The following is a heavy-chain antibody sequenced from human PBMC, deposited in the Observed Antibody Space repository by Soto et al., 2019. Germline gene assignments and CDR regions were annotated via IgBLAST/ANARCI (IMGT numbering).Heavy chain of an antibody. Sequence: GGSLRLSCAASGFTFSSYGMHWVRQAPGKGLEWVAVIWYDGSNKYYADSVKGRYTISRDNSKNTLYLQMNSLRAEDTAVYYCARDGHSARFLGWLPIYYYYGMDVWGQGTTVTVSS. V-gene: IGHV3-33*01. CDR3: ARDGHSARFLGWLPIYYYYGMDV. J-gene: IGHJ6*02. CDR1: GFTFSSYG. CDR2: IWYDGSNK. D-gene: IGHD3-3*01.